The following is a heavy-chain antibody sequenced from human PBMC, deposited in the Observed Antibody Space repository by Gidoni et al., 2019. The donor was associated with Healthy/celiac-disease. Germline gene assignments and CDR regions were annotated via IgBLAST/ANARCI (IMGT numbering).Heavy chain of an antibody. CDR3: AKGLRYYYGSGSYYIDI. J-gene: IGHJ3*02. D-gene: IGHD3-10*01. Sequence: EVQLLESGGGLVQPGRSLSLSCAASGFPFDDSAMPWVRQAPGKCLEWVSGISWNSGSIGYADSVKGRFTIARDNAKNSLYLQMNSLRAEDTALYYCAKGLRYYYGSGSYYIDIWGQGTMVTVSS. CDR2: ISWNSGSI. CDR1: GFPFDDSA. V-gene: IGHV3-9*01.